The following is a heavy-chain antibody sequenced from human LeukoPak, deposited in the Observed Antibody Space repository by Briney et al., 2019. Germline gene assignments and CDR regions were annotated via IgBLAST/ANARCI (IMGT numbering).Heavy chain of an antibody. J-gene: IGHJ4*02. CDR3: ARDTKYAFDN. CDR2: ISGSGGST. CDR1: GFTFSSYA. Sequence: GGSLRPSCAASGFTFSSYAMSWVRQAPGKGLEWVSAISGSGGSTYYADSVKGRFTISGDKAKNSLYLQMNSLRVEDTAVYYCARDTKYAFDNWGQGTLVTVSS. V-gene: IGHV3-23*01. D-gene: IGHD2-2*01.